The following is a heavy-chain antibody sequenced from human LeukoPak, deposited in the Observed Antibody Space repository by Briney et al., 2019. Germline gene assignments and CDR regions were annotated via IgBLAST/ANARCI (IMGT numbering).Heavy chain of an antibody. D-gene: IGHD2-2*01. J-gene: IGHJ4*02. CDR2: ISGSGSST. CDR3: ASRGSVVAASVDY. CDR1: GFTFSSYS. Sequence: GGSLSLSCAAYGFTFSSYSMSWVRQPPGKGLEWVSDISGSGSSTYYADSVKGRFTHSRDHSKTALYLQMSSRRAEDTAVYYCASRGSVVAASVDYWGQEPLVRVLS. V-gene: IGHV3-23*01.